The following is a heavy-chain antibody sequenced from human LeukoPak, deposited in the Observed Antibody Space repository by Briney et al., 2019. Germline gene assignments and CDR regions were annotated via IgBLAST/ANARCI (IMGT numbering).Heavy chain of an antibody. CDR1: GFTFSSYG. D-gene: IGHD6-19*01. J-gene: IGHJ4*02. CDR3: AKGLAVAGNY. CDR2: ISYDGSNK. V-gene: IGHV3-30*18. Sequence: PGGSLRLSCAASGFTFSSYGMHWVRQAPGKGLEWVAVISYDGSNKYYADSVKGRFTISRDNSKNTLYLQMNRLRAEDTAVYYCAKGLAVAGNYWGQGTLVTVSS.